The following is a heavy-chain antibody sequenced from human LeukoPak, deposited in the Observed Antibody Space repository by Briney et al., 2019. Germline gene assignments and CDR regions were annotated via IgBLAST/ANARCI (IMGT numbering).Heavy chain of an antibody. CDR1: GFTFSSYW. CDR3: ARDPYDYVWGSYRYPGTYYFDY. V-gene: IGHV3-7*01. J-gene: IGHJ4*02. D-gene: IGHD3-16*02. CDR2: IKQDGSEK. Sequence: GGSLGLSCAASGFTFSSYWMSWVRQAPGKGLEWVANIKQDGSEKYYVDSVKGRFTISRDNAKNSLYLQMNSLRAEDTAVYYCARDPYDYVWGSYRYPGTYYFDYWGQGTLVTVSS.